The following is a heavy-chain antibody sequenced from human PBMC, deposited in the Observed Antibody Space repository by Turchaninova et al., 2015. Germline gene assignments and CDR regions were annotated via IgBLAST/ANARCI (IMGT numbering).Heavy chain of an antibody. CDR3: ARVRGNYFMDY. CDR1: GFTFSSYN. V-gene: IGHV3-48*02. J-gene: IGHJ4*02. Sequence: VESGGDLVQPGGSLRLSCAASGFTFSSYNINWVRQAPGKGLEWVSFISSGSSTIIYADSVKGRFTVSRDNAKNSLYLQMNSLRDDETAVYYCARVRGNYFMDYWGQGTLVTVSS. D-gene: IGHD3-10*01. CDR2: ISSGSSTI.